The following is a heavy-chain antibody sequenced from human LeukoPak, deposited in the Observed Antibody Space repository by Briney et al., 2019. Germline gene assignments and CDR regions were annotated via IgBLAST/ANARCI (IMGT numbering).Heavy chain of an antibody. CDR2: IWYDESNK. J-gene: IGHJ4*02. CDR3: ARVVAVAGTLDY. Sequence: SGGSLRLSCAASRFTFSSYGMHWVRQAPGKGLEWVGVIWYDESNKYYADSVKGRFTISRDNSKNTLYLQMNSLRAEDTAVYYCARVVAVAGTLDYWGQGTLVTVSS. D-gene: IGHD6-19*01. CDR1: RFTFSSYG. V-gene: IGHV3-33*01.